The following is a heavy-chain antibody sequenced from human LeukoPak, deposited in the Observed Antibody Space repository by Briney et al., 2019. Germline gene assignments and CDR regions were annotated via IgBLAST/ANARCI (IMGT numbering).Heavy chain of an antibody. V-gene: IGHV1-18*01. D-gene: IGHD3-10*01. CDR2: ISAYNGNT. J-gene: IGHJ5*02. Sequence: ASVKVSCKASGYTFTSYGISWVRQAPGQGLEWMGWISAYNGNTNYAQKLQGRVTMTTDTSTSTAYMELRSLRSDDTAVYYCARVRITMVRGANNWFDPWGQGTLVTVSS. CDR1: GYTFTSYG. CDR3: ARVRITMVRGANNWFDP.